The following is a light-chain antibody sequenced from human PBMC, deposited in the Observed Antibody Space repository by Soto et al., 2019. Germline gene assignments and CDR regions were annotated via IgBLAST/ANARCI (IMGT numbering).Light chain of an antibody. V-gene: IGKV1-5*03. Sequence: DLQMTQSPSTLSASIGDRVTITCRTSQSVDSWLAWYQQKPGKAPKLLIYKASSLQTGVPSRFSGSGSGTEFTLTISSLQPDDFATYYCQHYNDYSRRFGQGTKVEIK. CDR1: QSVDSW. CDR2: KAS. J-gene: IGKJ1*01. CDR3: QHYNDYSRR.